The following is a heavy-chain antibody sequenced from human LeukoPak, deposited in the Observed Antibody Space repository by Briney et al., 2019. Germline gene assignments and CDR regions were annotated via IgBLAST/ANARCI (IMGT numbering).Heavy chain of an antibody. J-gene: IGHJ6*02. D-gene: IGHD6-19*01. Sequence: WETLSLTCTVSGGSISSYYWSWIRQPPGKGLEWIGYIYYSGSTNYNPSLKSRVTISVDTSKNQFSLKLSSVTAADTAVYYCARFASYSSGWYGGQYYYYGMDVWGQGTTVTVSS. V-gene: IGHV4-59*01. CDR2: IYYSGST. CDR3: ARFASYSSGWYGGQYYYYGMDV. CDR1: GGSISSYY.